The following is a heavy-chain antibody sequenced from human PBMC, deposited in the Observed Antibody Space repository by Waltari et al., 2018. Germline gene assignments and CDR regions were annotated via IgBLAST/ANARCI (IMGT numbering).Heavy chain of an antibody. CDR2: IDHDGCT. CDR3: ARVRGSGSYYTPFDY. J-gene: IGHJ4*02. CDR1: GYSLSSGYY. V-gene: IGHV4-38-2*01. Sequence: QVQLQESGPGLVKPSETLSLTCGVSGYSLSSGYYWGWSRRPPGKGLEWIGCIDHDGCTYYNPSLKSRVTISVDTSKNQFSLKLSSVTAADTAVYYCARVRGSGSYYTPFDYWGQGTLVTVSS. D-gene: IGHD3-10*01.